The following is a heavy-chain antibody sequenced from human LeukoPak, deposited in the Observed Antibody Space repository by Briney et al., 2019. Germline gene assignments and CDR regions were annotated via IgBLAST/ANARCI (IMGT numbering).Heavy chain of an antibody. CDR3: AKVRKATENDY. CDR1: GFTFSSYG. Sequence: GGSLRLSCAASGFTFSSYGMHWVRQAPGKGLEWVSTISGSGGSTYYADSVKGRFTISRDNSKNTLYLQMNSLRAEDTAVYYCAKVRKATENDYWGQGTLVTVSS. J-gene: IGHJ4*02. D-gene: IGHD5-12*01. CDR2: ISGSGGST. V-gene: IGHV3-23*01.